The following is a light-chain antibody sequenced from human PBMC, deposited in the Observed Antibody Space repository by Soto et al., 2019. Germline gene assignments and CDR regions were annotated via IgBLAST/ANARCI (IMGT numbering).Light chain of an antibody. CDR3: EQAGSFPIT. J-gene: IGKJ5*01. CDR2: DAS. V-gene: IGKV1-12*01. Sequence: DIQMTQSPSSVSASVGDRVTITCRASQNIWRLLAWYQQKPGKAPELLIYDASSLRSGVPPRFSSSGSGTDFTLTISSLQPEDFATYYCEQAGSFPITFGQGTRLEIK. CDR1: QNIWRL.